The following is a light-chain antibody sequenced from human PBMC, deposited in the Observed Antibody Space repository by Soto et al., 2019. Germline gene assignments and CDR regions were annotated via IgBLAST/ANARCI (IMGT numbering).Light chain of an antibody. CDR1: QSVSTN. CDR3: QQYSNWPLT. V-gene: IGKV3-15*01. Sequence: EIVMTQSPATLSVSPGERATLSCRASQSVSTNLAWYQQKPGQAPRLLIHGASTRAVGIPARFSGSGSGTEFTLTISSLQSEDFAVYYCQQYSNWPLTFGGGTKVEIK. CDR2: GAS. J-gene: IGKJ4*01.